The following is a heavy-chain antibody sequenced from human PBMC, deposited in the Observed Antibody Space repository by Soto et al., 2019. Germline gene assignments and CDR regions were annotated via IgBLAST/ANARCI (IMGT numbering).Heavy chain of an antibody. D-gene: IGHD5-12*01. J-gene: IGHJ6*02. CDR1: GGTFSSYA. V-gene: IGHV1-69*13. CDR2: IIPIIGTA. Sequence: SVKVSCKASGGTFSSYAISWVRQAPGQGLEWMGGIIPIIGTANYAQKFQGRVTITADASTSTAYMELSSLRSEDTAVYYCARVYSGYDVYYYYGMDVWGQGTTVTVAS. CDR3: ARVYSGYDVYYYYGMDV.